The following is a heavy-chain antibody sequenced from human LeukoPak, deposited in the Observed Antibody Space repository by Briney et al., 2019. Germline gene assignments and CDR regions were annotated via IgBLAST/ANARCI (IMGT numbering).Heavy chain of an antibody. CDR1: DGSISSSSYY. V-gene: IGHV4-39*07. CDR3: ARAKVTTVFDY. J-gene: IGHJ4*02. D-gene: IGHD4-17*01. CDR2: IYYSGST. Sequence: SETLSLTCTVSDGSISSSSYYWGWIRQPPGKGLEWIGSIYYSGSTYYNPSLKSRVTISVDTSKNQFSLKLSSVTAADTAVYYCARAKVTTVFDYWGQGTLVTVSS.